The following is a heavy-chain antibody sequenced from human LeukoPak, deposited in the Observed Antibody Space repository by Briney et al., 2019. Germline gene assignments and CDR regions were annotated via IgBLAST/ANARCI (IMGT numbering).Heavy chain of an antibody. CDR3: ARDGSAYGSGSSLFDP. J-gene: IGHJ5*02. D-gene: IGHD3-10*01. Sequence: GGSLRLSCAASGFTFSSYSMNWVRQAPGKGLEWVSYISSSSSTIYYADSVKGRFTISRDNAKNSLYLQMNGLRAEDTAVYYCARDGSAYGSGSSLFDPWGQGTLVTVSS. CDR2: ISSSSSTI. CDR1: GFTFSSYS. V-gene: IGHV3-48*04.